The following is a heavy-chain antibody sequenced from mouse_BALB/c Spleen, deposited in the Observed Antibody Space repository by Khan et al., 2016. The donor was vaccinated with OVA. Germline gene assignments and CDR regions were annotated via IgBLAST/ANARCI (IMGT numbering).Heavy chain of an antibody. CDR1: GNAFTNNW. V-gene: IGHV1-63*01. CDR3: ARWGMDY. CDR2: IYPGNGNT. J-gene: IGHJ4*01. Sequence: QIQLVQSGAELVRPGTSVKISCKASGNAFTNNWLGWVKQRPGHGLEWIGDIYPGNGNTHYNEKFKGKATLTVDKSSSTAYVQLSSLTSADSAVYFCARWGMDYGGQGTSVTVSA.